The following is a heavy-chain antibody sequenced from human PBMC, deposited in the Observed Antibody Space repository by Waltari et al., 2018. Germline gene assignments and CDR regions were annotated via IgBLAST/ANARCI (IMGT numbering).Heavy chain of an antibody. J-gene: IGHJ1*01. CDR2: IIPIFGTA. V-gene: IGHV1-69*14. D-gene: IGHD2-21*01. CDR1: GGTFSSYA. Sequence: QVQLVQSGAEVKKPGSSVTVSCKASGGTFSSYAIRWVRQAPGQGLEWMGGIIPIFGTANYAQKFQGRVTITADKSTSTAYMELSSLRSEDTAVYYCAAGGCGGDCYSLAEYFQHWGQGTLVTVSS. CDR3: AAGGCGGDCYSLAEYFQH.